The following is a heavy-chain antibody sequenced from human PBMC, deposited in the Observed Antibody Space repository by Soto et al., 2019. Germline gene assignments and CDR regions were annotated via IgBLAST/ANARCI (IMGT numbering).Heavy chain of an antibody. D-gene: IGHD6-6*01. J-gene: IGHJ4*02. CDR1: GFTFTNAW. V-gene: IGHV3-15*01. CDR3: TTEASPFDY. Sequence: PGGSLRLSCAASGFTFTNAWMSWVRQAPGKGLEWVGRIKSRTDDGTTNYAAPVKGRFTISRDDSNNTLYLQMNSLKTEDTAVYYCTTEASPFDYWGQGTLVTVS. CDR2: IKSRTDDGTT.